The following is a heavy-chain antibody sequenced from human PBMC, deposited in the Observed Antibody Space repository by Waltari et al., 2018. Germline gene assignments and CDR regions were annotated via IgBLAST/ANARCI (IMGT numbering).Heavy chain of an antibody. CDR2: ISPIFGTA. D-gene: IGHD6-13*01. V-gene: IGHV1-69*05. Sequence: QVQLVQSGAEVKKPGSSVKVSCTASGGTFSSYAIRWVRQAPGQGLEWMRGISPIFGTANDAQKFQVRVTMTTDESTSAAYIELSSLRSEDTAVYYCASMVEYSSSWYYFDYWGQGTLVTVSS. CDR1: GGTFSSYA. CDR3: ASMVEYSSSWYYFDY. J-gene: IGHJ4*02.